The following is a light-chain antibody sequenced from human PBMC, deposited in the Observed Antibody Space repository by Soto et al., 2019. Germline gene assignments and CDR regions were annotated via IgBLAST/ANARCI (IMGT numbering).Light chain of an antibody. CDR3: QQYDNLPFT. Sequence: DIQMTQSPSSLSASVGDRVTITCQASQDISSYLNWYQQKPGKAPKLLIYDASNLETGVPSRFSGSGSGTDFSFTISSLQPEDIGTYYCQQYDNLPFTFGPGTKVDI. CDR2: DAS. J-gene: IGKJ3*01. CDR1: QDISSY. V-gene: IGKV1-33*01.